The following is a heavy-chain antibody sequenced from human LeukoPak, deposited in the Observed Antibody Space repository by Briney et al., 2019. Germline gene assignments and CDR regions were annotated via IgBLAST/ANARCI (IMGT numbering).Heavy chain of an antibody. CDR1: GFTFSNYA. CDR3: ARRPVATIKGYFDS. CDR2: ISTDGNYK. D-gene: IGHD5-24*01. Sequence: GGSLRLSCAASGFTFSNYAIYWVRQAPGKGLEWVTVISTDGNYKYYADSVKGRFAVSRDNSKNMLYLQMNSLSADDTAVYYCARRPVATIKGYFDSWGQGTLVTVSS. J-gene: IGHJ4*02. V-gene: IGHV3-30*09.